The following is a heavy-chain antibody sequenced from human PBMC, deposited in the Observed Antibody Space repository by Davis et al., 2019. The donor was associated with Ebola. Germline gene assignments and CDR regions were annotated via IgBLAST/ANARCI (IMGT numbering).Heavy chain of an antibody. D-gene: IGHD3-10*01. CDR1: GGSISSSNW. Sequence: MPSETLSLTCAVSGGSISSSNWWSWARQPPGKGLEWIGEIYHSGSTNYNPSLKSRGTISVDKSKNQVSLKLSSVTAADTAVYYCARDRGLLDYYFDYWGQGTLVTVSS. CDR2: IYHSGST. CDR3: ARDRGLLDYYFDY. V-gene: IGHV4-4*02. J-gene: IGHJ4*02.